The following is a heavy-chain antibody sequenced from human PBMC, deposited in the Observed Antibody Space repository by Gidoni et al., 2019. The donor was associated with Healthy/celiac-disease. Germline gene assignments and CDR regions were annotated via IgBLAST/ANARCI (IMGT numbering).Heavy chain of an antibody. Sequence: QVQLVQSGAEVTKPGSSVKVSCKASGGTFSRYAISWVRQAPGQGLEWMGGIIPIFGTANYAQKFQGRVTITADESTSTAYMELSSLRSEDTAVYYCARDLISHYYYGMDVWGQGTTVTVSS. J-gene: IGHJ6*02. CDR3: ARDLISHYYYGMDV. CDR2: IIPIFGTA. CDR1: GGTFSRYA. V-gene: IGHV1-69*01.